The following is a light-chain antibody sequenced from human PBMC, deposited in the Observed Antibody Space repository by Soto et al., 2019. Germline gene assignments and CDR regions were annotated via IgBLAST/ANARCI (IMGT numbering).Light chain of an antibody. V-gene: IGLV4-60*02. Sequence: QSVLTQSSSASASLGSSVKLTCTLNSGHRSYIIAWHQQQPGKAPRYLMTLEGSGSYNKGSGGPDRFSGSSSGADRYLTISNLQFEEEADNYWETRDSNTHGVFGGGTKLTVL. CDR3: ETRDSNTHGV. CDR2: LEGSGSY. J-gene: IGLJ3*02. CDR1: SGHRSYI.